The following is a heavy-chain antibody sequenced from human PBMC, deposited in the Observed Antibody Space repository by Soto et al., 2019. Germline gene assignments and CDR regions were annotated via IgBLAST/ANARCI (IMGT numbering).Heavy chain of an antibody. CDR2: INPNSGGT. V-gene: IGHV1-2*02. D-gene: IGHD6-6*01. J-gene: IGHJ3*02. Sequence: GASVKVSCKASGYTFTGYYMHWVRQAPGQGLEWMGWINPNSGGTNHAQKFQGRVTMTRDTSISTAYMELSRLRSDDTAVYYCARERDSSSANDAFDIWGQGTMVTVSS. CDR3: ARERDSSSANDAFDI. CDR1: GYTFTGYY.